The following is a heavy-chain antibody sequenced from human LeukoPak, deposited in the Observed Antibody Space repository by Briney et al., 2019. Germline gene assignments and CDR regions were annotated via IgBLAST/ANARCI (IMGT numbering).Heavy chain of an antibody. J-gene: IGHJ4*02. CDR3: ARRVPNEVITDYFDY. CDR1: GFSLSSYS. D-gene: IGHD3-16*01. CDR2: IHSSGAII. V-gene: IGHV3-48*04. Sequence: GRSLRLSCVASGFSLSSYSMNWVRQAPGKGLEWISFIHSSGAIIFYAESVKGRFTISRDNAKNSLFLQMNSLRAEDTAVYYCARRVPNEVITDYFDYWGPGTLVTVSS.